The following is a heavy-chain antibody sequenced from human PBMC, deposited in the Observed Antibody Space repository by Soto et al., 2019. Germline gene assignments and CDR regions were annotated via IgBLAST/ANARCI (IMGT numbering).Heavy chain of an antibody. Sequence: GGSLRLSCAASGLTLSSYGMHWVRQAPGKGLEWVAVISYDGSNKYYADSVKGRFTISRDNSKNTLYLQMNSLRAEDTAVYYCARNSYSSGWYFDYWGQGTLVTVSS. V-gene: IGHV3-30*03. CDR2: ISYDGSNK. CDR3: ARNSYSSGWYFDY. D-gene: IGHD6-19*01. J-gene: IGHJ4*02. CDR1: GLTLSSYG.